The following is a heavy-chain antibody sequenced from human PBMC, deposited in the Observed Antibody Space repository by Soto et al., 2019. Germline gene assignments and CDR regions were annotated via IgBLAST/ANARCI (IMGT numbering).Heavy chain of an antibody. V-gene: IGHV1-69*02. D-gene: IGHD1-1*01. Sequence: QVQLVQSGAEVKKPGSSVKVSCKASGGTFSSYTISWVRQAPGQGLEWMGRIIPILGIANYAQKFQGRVTITADKSTSTAYMGLSSLRSEDTAVYYCARGTLADNAFDIWGQGTMVTVSS. J-gene: IGHJ3*02. CDR2: IIPILGIA. CDR1: GGTFSSYT. CDR3: ARGTLADNAFDI.